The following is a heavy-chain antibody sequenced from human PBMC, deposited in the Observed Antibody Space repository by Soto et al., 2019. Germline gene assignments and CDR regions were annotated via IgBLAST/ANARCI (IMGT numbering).Heavy chain of an antibody. V-gene: IGHV3-33*01. CDR2: IWYDGSNK. CDR3: AVFGRGSELYYYGMDV. J-gene: IGHJ6*02. Sequence: VGSLRLSCAASGFTFSSYGMHWVRQAPGKGLEWVAVIWYDGSNKYYADSVKGRFTISRDNSKNTLYLQMNSLRAEDTAVYYCAVFGRGSELYYYGMDVCGQGTTVTVSS. D-gene: IGHD3-3*01. CDR1: GFTFSSYG.